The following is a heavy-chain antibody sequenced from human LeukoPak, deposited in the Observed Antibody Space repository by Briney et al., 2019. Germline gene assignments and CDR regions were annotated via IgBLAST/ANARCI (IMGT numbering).Heavy chain of an antibody. CDR1: GYTFTGYY. J-gene: IGHJ4*02. V-gene: IGHV1-2*02. CDR3: ARASSYYDFWSGEGYFDY. Sequence: ASVKVSCKASGYTFTGYYMHWVRQAPGQGLEWMGWINPNSGGTNYAQKFQGRVTMTRDTSISTAYMELSRLRSDDTAVYYCARASSYYDFWSGEGYFDYWGQGTLVTVSS. D-gene: IGHD3-3*01. CDR2: INPNSGGT.